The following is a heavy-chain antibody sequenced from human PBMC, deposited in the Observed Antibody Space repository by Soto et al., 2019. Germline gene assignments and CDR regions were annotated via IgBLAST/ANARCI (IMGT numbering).Heavy chain of an antibody. Sequence: QLQLQESGPGLVKPSETLSLTCTVSGGSISSSSYYWGWIRQPPGKGLEWIGSIYYSGSTYYNPSLKRRVTISVDTSKNQFSLKLSSVTAADTAVYYCARHLIGLEWEQVYFWYFDLWGRGTLVTVSS. CDR2: IYYSGST. CDR1: GGSISSSSYY. CDR3: ARHLIGLEWEQVYFWYFDL. J-gene: IGHJ2*01. V-gene: IGHV4-39*01. D-gene: IGHD1-26*01.